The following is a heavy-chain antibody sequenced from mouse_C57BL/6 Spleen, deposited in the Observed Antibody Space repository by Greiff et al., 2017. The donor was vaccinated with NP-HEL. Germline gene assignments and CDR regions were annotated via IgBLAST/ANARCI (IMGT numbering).Heavy chain of an antibody. CDR1: GFTFSSYG. Sequence: EVKLVESGGDLVKPGGSLKLSCAASGFTFSSYGMPWVRQTPDKRLEWVATISSGGSYTYYPDSVKGRFTISRDNAKNTLYLQMSSLKSEDTAMDYCARKRDYERYWYFDVWGKGTTVTVSS. V-gene: IGHV5-6*01. J-gene: IGHJ1*03. D-gene: IGHD2-4*01. CDR2: ISSGGSYT. CDR3: ARKRDYERYWYFDV.